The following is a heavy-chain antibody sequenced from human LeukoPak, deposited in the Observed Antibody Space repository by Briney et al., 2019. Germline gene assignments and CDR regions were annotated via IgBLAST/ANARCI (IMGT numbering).Heavy chain of an antibody. Sequence: ASVKVSCKASGGTFSSYAISWVRQAPGQGLEWMGGIIPIFGTANYAQKFQGRVTITADKSTSTAYMELSRLRSDDTAVYYCARAGSGWQTYYFDYWGQGTLVTVSS. J-gene: IGHJ4*02. CDR2: IIPIFGTA. D-gene: IGHD6-19*01. CDR3: ARAGSGWQTYYFDY. CDR1: GGTFSSYA. V-gene: IGHV1-69*06.